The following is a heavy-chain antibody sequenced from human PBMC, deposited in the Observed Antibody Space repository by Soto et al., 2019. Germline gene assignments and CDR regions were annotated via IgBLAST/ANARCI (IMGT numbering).Heavy chain of an antibody. Sequence: QVQLVESGGGVVQPGRSLRLSCAASGFTFSSYAMHWVRQAPGKGLEWVAVISYDGSNKYYADSVKGRFTISRDNSKNPLYLQMNSLRAEDTAVYYCASPRLSSDGTTPIEYWGQGTLVTVSS. CDR3: ASPRLSSDGTTPIEY. D-gene: IGHD1-1*01. V-gene: IGHV3-30-3*01. J-gene: IGHJ4*02. CDR2: ISYDGSNK. CDR1: GFTFSSYA.